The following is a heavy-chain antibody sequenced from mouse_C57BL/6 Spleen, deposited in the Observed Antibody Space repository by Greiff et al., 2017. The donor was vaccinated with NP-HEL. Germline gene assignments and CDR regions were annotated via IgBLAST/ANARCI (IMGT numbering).Heavy chain of an antibody. D-gene: IGHD1-1*01. Sequence: VQLKESGPELVKPGASVKISCKASGYSFTDYNMNWVKQSNGKSLEWIGVINPNYGTTSYNQKFKGKATLTVDQSSSTAYMQLNSLTSEDSAVYYCARRGYYYGSRNAMDYWGQGTSVTVSS. V-gene: IGHV1-39*01. CDR1: GYSFTDYN. CDR3: ARRGYYYGSRNAMDY. J-gene: IGHJ4*01. CDR2: INPNYGTT.